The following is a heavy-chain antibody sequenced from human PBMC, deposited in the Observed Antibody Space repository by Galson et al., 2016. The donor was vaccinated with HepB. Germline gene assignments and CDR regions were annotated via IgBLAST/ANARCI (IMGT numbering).Heavy chain of an antibody. CDR1: GFTFSSYG. CDR3: ARATDSSWHNFDY. D-gene: IGHD6-13*01. CDR2: VWYDGSNI. V-gene: IGHV3-33*02. J-gene: IGHJ4*02. Sequence: SLRLSCAASGFTFSSYGMHWVRQAPGKGLGWVAFVWYDGSNIIYGDSAKGRFTISRDNSRNTVFLQMNSLGPEDTAVYYCARATDSSWHNFDYWGQGTLVTVSS.